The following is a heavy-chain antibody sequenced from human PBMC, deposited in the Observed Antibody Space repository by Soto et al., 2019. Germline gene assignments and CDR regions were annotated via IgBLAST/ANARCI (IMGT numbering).Heavy chain of an antibody. CDR2: ISADGSTK. Sequence: QVQLGESGGGVVQPGRSLRLSCAASGFTFSDYVMHWVRQAPGKGLEWVAVISADGSTKYYTDSMKGRFTISRDNSKDTLYLQMNNLRAGDTAVYYCARQNSGWSYYFDFLGQGTLVTVSS. CDR3: ARQNSGWSYYFDF. CDR1: GFTFSDYV. J-gene: IGHJ4*02. D-gene: IGHD6-19*01. V-gene: IGHV3-30-3*01.